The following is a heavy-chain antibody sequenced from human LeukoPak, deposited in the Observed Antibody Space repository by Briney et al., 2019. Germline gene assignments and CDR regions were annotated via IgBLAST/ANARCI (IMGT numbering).Heavy chain of an antibody. V-gene: IGHV4-59*01. CDR2: IYYSGST. CDR3: ARGDSYGYTYYFDY. Sequence: SETLSLTCTVSGGSISSYYWSWIRQPPGKGLEWIGYIYYSGSTNYSPSLKSRVTISVDTSKNQFSLKLSSVTAADTAVYYCARGDSYGYTYYFDYWGQGTLVTVSS. CDR1: GGSISSYY. J-gene: IGHJ4*02. D-gene: IGHD5-18*01.